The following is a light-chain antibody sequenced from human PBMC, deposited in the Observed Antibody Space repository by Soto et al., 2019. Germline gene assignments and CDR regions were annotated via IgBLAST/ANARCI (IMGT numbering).Light chain of an antibody. CDR1: QSVSSN. J-gene: IGKJ5*01. CDR3: QQYNNWPPVT. V-gene: IGKV3-15*01. Sequence: ETLMTQSPAALPVSPGDSATHSCTASQSVSSNVAWYQQTPGQAPRLLIYGASTRAAGIPDRFSGSGSGTEFTLTISSLQSEDFAVYYCQQYNNWPPVTFGQGTRLEIK. CDR2: GAS.